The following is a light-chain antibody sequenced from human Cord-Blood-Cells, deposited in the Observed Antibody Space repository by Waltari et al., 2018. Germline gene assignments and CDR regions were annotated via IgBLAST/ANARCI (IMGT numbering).Light chain of an antibody. V-gene: IGLV2-23*02. CDR1: SSDVGSSNL. J-gene: IGLJ1*01. Sequence: QSALTQPASVSGSPGQSLTTSCTGTSSDVGSSNLFSWYQPHPGKAPKLMIYEVSKRPSGVSNRFSGSKSGNTASLTISGLQAEDEADYYCCSYAGSSTYVFGTGTKVTVL. CDR2: EVS. CDR3: CSYAGSSTYV.